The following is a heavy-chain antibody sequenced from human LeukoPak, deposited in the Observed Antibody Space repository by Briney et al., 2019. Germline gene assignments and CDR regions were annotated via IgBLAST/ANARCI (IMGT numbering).Heavy chain of an antibody. D-gene: IGHD3-16*01. J-gene: IGHJ4*02. Sequence: SETLSLTCTVSGGSISSDRFYWTWVRQPAGKGLEWIGRIKSSNTNYNPSLKNRVSISLDTSTNQFSLKLSSLTAADTAVYYCARVPDWTYVPDYWGQGTLVTVSS. CDR2: IKSSNT. CDR1: GGSISSDRFY. V-gene: IGHV4-61*02. CDR3: ARVPDWTYVPDY.